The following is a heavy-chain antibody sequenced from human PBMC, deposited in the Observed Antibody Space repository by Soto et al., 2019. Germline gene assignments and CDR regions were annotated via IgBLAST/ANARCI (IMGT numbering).Heavy chain of an antibody. CDR2: ISGSGGST. CDR1: GFTFSSYA. Sequence: GGSLRLSCAASGFTFSSYAMSWVRQAPGKGLEWVSAISGSGGSTYYADSVKGRFTISRDNSKNTLYLQMNSLRAEDTAVYYCAKDLPLGDCTNGVCPRNSGYYYGMDVWGQGTTVTVSS. V-gene: IGHV3-23*01. CDR3: AKDLPLGDCTNGVCPRNSGYYYGMDV. D-gene: IGHD2-8*01. J-gene: IGHJ6*02.